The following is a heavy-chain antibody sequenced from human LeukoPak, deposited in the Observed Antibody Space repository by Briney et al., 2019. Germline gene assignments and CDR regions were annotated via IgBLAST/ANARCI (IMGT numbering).Heavy chain of an antibody. Sequence: GGSLRLSCAASGVIFTDYGMHWVRQAPGKGLEWMGGFDPEDGETIYAQKFQGRVTMTEDTSTDTAYMELSSLRSEDTAVYYCATGYYYDSSGPPFDYWGQGTLVTVSS. V-gene: IGHV1-24*01. D-gene: IGHD3-22*01. CDR2: FDPEDGET. CDR1: GVIFTDYG. CDR3: ATGYYYDSSGPPFDY. J-gene: IGHJ4*02.